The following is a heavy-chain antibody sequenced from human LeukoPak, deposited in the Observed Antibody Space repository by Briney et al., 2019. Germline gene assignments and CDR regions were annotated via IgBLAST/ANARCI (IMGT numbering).Heavy chain of an antibody. J-gene: IGHJ5*01. CDR2: INHGGST. V-gene: IGHV4-34*01. CDR3: VRRGERVYPNWFDP. D-gene: IGHD1-26*01. Sequence: SETLSLTCAVYGVSFSGYFWSWIRQPPGKGLEWMGEINHGGSTNYNPSLKSRISISMDTSKNQFSLKLSAVTAADTAVYYCVRRGERVYPNWFDPWGQGTLVTVSS. CDR1: GVSFSGYF.